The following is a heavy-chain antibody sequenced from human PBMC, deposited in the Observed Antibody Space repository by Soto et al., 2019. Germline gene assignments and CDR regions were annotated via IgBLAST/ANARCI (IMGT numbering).Heavy chain of an antibody. Sequence: PGGSLRLSCAASGFTFSSYAMSWVRQAPGKGLEWVSAISGSGGSTYYADSAKGRFTISRDNSKNTLYLQMNSLRAEDTAVYYCAKPQNTDYYDSSGYFDYWGQGTLVTVSS. J-gene: IGHJ4*02. CDR3: AKPQNTDYYDSSGYFDY. V-gene: IGHV3-23*01. CDR2: ISGSGGST. D-gene: IGHD3-22*01. CDR1: GFTFSSYA.